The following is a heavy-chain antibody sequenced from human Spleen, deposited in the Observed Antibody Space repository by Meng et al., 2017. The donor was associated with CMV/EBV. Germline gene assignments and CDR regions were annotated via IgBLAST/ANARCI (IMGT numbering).Heavy chain of an antibody. D-gene: IGHD3-10*01. CDR3: AAGSYTLQYAMDV. CDR1: GGTFKRLS. V-gene: IGHV1-69*01. J-gene: IGHJ6*02. CDR2: MAPIFGTT. Sequence: CRDSGGTFKRLSINWVRQAPGQGPEWVGGMAPIFGTTTYAQKFQGRVTIAADESTGTAYMELNSLRSDDTAVYYCAAGSYTLQYAMDVWGQGTLVTVSS.